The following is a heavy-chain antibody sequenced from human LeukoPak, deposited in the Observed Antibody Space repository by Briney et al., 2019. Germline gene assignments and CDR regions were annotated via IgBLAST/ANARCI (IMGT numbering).Heavy chain of an antibody. CDR1: GGSISSGSYY. CDR3: ARGIGSSSSNWFDP. J-gene: IGHJ5*02. Sequence: SETLSLTCTVSGGSISSGSYYWSWIRQPAGKGLEWIGRIYTSGGANYNPSLKSRVTISADTSKNQFFLKLNSVTAADTAVYYCARGIGSSSSNWFDPWGQGTLVTVSS. D-gene: IGHD6-13*01. V-gene: IGHV4-61*02. CDR2: IYTSGGA.